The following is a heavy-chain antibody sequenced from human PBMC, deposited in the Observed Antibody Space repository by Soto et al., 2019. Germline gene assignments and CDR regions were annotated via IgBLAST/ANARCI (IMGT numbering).Heavy chain of an antibody. Sequence: XESLKISCKGSGYSFTSYWIGLVRQMPGKGLEWMGIIYPGDSDTRYSPSFQGQVTISADKSISTAYLQWSSLKASDTAMYYCARQQMVHYAYYYYGMDVWGQGTTVTVSS. J-gene: IGHJ6*02. CDR1: GYSFTSYW. CDR3: ARQQMVHYAYYYYGMDV. V-gene: IGHV5-51*01. D-gene: IGHD6-13*01. CDR2: IYPGDSDT.